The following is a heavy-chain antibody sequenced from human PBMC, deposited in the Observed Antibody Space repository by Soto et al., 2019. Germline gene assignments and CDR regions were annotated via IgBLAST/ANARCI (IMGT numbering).Heavy chain of an antibody. CDR1: GFTFSSYA. J-gene: IGHJ5*02. D-gene: IGHD5-18*01. Sequence: LRLSCAASGFTFSSYAMSWVRQAPGKGLEWVSLISGSGGSRYYADSVKGRFTISRDNSKNTLYLQMNSLRADDTAVYYCAKVMVKNWFDPWGQGTLVTV. CDR3: AKVMVKNWFDP. V-gene: IGHV3-23*01. CDR2: ISGSGGSR.